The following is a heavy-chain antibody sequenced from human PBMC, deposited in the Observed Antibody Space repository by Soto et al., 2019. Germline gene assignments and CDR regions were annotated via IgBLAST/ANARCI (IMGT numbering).Heavy chain of an antibody. CDR3: AKKVNSGPGSQYFDY. D-gene: IGHD3-10*01. V-gene: IGHV3-23*01. CDR2: FRTGGDDGTT. Sequence: GGSLRLSCAASGFTFSSYSMSWVRQAPGKGLEWVSGFRTGGDDGTTYYADSVKGRFTISRDNSKNSLFLQMNSLRVEDTAIYYCAKKVNSGPGSQYFDYWGQGTLVTVSS. CDR1: GFTFSSYS. J-gene: IGHJ4*02.